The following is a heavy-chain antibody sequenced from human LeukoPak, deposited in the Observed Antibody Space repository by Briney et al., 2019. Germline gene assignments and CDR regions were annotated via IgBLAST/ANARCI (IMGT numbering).Heavy chain of an antibody. J-gene: IGHJ4*02. V-gene: IGHV1-69*04. CDR3: ASDYDSSGYPSY. Sequence: GASVKVSCKASGGTFSSYAISWVRQAPGQGLEWMGRIIPILGIANYAQKFQGRVTITADKSTSTAYMELSSLRSEDTAVYYCASDYDSSGYPSYWGQGTLVTVSS. CDR2: IIPILGIA. CDR1: GGTFSSYA. D-gene: IGHD3-22*01.